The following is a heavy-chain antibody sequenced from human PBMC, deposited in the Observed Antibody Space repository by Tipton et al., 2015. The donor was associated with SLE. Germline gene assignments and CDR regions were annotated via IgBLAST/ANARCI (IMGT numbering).Heavy chain of an antibody. CDR3: AGTGPVAY. CDR2: IRQDGSEK. CDR1: GVSFNKYW. D-gene: IGHD2-21*01. Sequence: SLRLSCVASGVSFNKYWMIWVRQAPGKGLEWVANIRQDGSEKNYVDSVKGRFTISRDNAKNALYLQMNSLRVEDTAVYFYAGTGPVAYWGQGTLVTVSS. V-gene: IGHV3-7*01. J-gene: IGHJ4*02.